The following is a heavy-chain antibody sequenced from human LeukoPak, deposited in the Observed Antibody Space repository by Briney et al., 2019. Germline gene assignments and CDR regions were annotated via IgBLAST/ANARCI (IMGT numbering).Heavy chain of an antibody. V-gene: IGHV3-7*03. D-gene: IGHD3-3*01. J-gene: IGHJ5*02. CDR2: IKQDGSEK. CDR3: AKDGGGALFLEWLFANWFDP. CDR1: GFTFSSYW. Sequence: GGSLRLSCAASGFTFSSYWMSWVRQAPGKGLEWVANIKQDGSEKYYVDSVKGRFTISRDNAKNSLYLQMNSLRAEDTALYYCAKDGGGALFLEWLFANWFDPWGQGTLVTVSS.